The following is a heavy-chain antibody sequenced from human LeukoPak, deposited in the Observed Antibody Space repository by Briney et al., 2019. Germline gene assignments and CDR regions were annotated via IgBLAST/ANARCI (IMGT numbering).Heavy chain of an antibody. CDR1: GYTFTSYG. D-gene: IGHD3-10*01. CDR3: AKDIGPLHYYGSGIAFDI. Sequence: GASVKVSCKASGYTFTSYGISWVRQAPGQGLEWMGWINPNSGGTNYAQKFQGRVTMTRDTSISTAYMELSRLRSDDTAVYYCAKDIGPLHYYGSGIAFDIWGQGTMVTVSS. CDR2: INPNSGGT. J-gene: IGHJ3*02. V-gene: IGHV1-2*02.